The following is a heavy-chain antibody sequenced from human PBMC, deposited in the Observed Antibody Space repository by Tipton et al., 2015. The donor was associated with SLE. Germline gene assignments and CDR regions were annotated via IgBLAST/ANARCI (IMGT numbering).Heavy chain of an antibody. CDR3: ARVKTGTTSAFDI. V-gene: IGHV4-34*01. CDR2: INHSGST. CDR1: GGSFSGYY. D-gene: IGHD1-7*01. Sequence: LRLSCAVYGGSFSGYYWSWIRQPPGKGLEWIGEINHSGSTNYNPSLKSRVTISVDTSKNQFSLKLSSVTAADTAVYDCARVKTGTTSAFDIWGQGTMVTVSS. J-gene: IGHJ3*02.